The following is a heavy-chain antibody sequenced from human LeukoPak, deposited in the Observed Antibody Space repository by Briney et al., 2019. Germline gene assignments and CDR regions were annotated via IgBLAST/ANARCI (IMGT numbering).Heavy chain of an antibody. CDR2: IYSGGST. CDR3: ASAREYCGSAECYEYFHH. J-gene: IGHJ1*01. CDR1: GLTFSRYA. V-gene: IGHV3-53*01. D-gene: IGHD2-21*01. Sequence: GGSLRLSCAASGLTFSRYAMSWVRQAPGEGLEWVSVIYSGGSTYYADSVNGRFTIPRDNSRNTLFLQMNSLRAEGTALYYCASAREYCGSAECYEYFHHWGQGTLVTVSS.